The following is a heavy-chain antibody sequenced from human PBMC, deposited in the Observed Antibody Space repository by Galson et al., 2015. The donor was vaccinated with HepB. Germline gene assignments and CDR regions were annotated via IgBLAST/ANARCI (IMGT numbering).Heavy chain of an antibody. CDR3: APRPYSSSWYDGAQGPGYYYGMDV. D-gene: IGHD6-13*01. V-gene: IGHV2-5*02. CDR1: GFSLRTRGVG. J-gene: IGHJ6*02. Sequence: PALVKPTQTLTLTCTFSGFSLRTRGVGVGWIRQPPGKALEWLALSYWDDDKRYSPSLKSRLTITKDTSKNQVVLTMTNMEPVETATYFCAPRPYSSSWYDGAQGPGYYYGMDVWGQGTTVTVSS. CDR2: SYWDDDK.